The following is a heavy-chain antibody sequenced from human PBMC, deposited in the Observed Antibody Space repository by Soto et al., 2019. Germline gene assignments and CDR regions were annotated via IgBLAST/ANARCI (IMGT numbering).Heavy chain of an antibody. CDR2: IIPIFGTA. CDR1: GGTFSSYA. Sequence: QVQLVQSGAEVKKPGSSVKVSCKASGGTFSSYAISWVRQAPGQGLEWMGGIIPIFGTANYAQKFQGRVTIPADESTSTAYIELSSLRSEDTAVYYGAGPQWLRPFEYWGQGNLLTFSS. D-gene: IGHD5-12*01. CDR3: AGPQWLRPFEY. J-gene: IGHJ4*02. V-gene: IGHV1-69*01.